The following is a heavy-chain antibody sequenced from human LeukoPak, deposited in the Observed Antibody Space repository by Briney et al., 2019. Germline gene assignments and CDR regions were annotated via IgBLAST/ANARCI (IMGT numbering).Heavy chain of an antibody. CDR2: IKSKTDGGTT. CDR1: GFTFSNAW. CDR3: TTPVRYQLLSYLRGDY. D-gene: IGHD2-2*01. V-gene: IGHV3-15*01. Sequence: PGGSLRLSCAASGFTFSNAWMSWVRQAPGKGLEWVGRIKSKTDGGTTDYAAPVKGRFTISRDDSKNTLYLQMNSLKTEDTAVYYRTTPVRYQLLSYLRGDYWGQGTLVTVSS. J-gene: IGHJ4*02.